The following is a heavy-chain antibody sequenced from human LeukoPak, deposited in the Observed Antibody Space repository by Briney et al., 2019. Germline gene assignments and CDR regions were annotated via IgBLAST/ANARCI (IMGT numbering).Heavy chain of an antibody. J-gene: IGHJ5*02. CDR2: INHSGST. CDR1: GGSISSYY. V-gene: IGHV4-34*01. CDR3: ARVTMIVVVNWFDP. Sequence: SETLSLTCTVSGGSISSYYWSWIRQPPGKGLEWIGEINHSGSTNYNPSLKSRVTISVDTSKNQFSLKLSSVTAADTAVYYCARVTMIVVVNWFDPWGQGTLVTVSS. D-gene: IGHD3-22*01.